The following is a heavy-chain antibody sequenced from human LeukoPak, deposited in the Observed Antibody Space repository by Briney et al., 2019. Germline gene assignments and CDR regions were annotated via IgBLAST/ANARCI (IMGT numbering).Heavy chain of an antibody. J-gene: IGHJ4*02. V-gene: IGHV3-23*01. Sequence: GGSLRLSCAASGFTFSTYAMSWVRQAPGKGLEWISGVGGSDGSRYYADSMKGRFIISRDNSKNTLYLQMNSLSADDTAVYYCAKAMYYYDRSGYAAAYYLDYWGQGTLVTVSS. D-gene: IGHD3-22*01. CDR2: VGGSDGSR. CDR1: GFTFSTYA. CDR3: AKAMYYYDRSGYAAAYYLDY.